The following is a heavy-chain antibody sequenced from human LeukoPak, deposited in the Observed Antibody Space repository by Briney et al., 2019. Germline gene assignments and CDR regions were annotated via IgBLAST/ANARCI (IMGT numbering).Heavy chain of an antibody. CDR1: GFTFSSYW. D-gene: IGHD5/OR15-5a*01. CDR3: ARGVSGTGPDI. V-gene: IGHV3-74*01. Sequence: GGSLRLSCAASGFTFSSYWMHWVRQAPGKGLVWVSRIKTDGSSTDYADSVKGRFTISRDNAKNTMYLQMNSLRAEDTAVYYCARGVSGTGPDIWGLGTMVTVSP. CDR2: IKTDGSST. J-gene: IGHJ3*02.